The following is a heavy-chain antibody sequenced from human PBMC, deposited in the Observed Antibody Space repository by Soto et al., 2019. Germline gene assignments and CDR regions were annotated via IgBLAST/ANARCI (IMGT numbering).Heavy chain of an antibody. J-gene: IGHJ4*02. D-gene: IGHD2-21*02. Sequence: TSETLSLTCIVSGESISSSSYYWGWIRQPPGKGLEWIGSIYYSGRTYYNPPFKSRVTISIDTSKNQFSLKLSSVTATATAVYYCARQRTTVVTQAYFDHWGQGALVTVSS. CDR1: GESISSSSYY. CDR2: IYYSGRT. CDR3: ARQRTTVVTQAYFDH. V-gene: IGHV4-39*01.